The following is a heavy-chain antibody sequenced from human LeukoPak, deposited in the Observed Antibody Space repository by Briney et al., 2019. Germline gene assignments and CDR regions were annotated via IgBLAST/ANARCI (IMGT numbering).Heavy chain of an antibody. V-gene: IGHV1-46*01. CDR3: ARDAVENCSGGSCYVY. J-gene: IGHJ4*02. CDR2: INPSGGST. Sequence: GASVKVSCKASGYTFTSYYMHWVRQAPGQGLEWMGIINPSGGSTSYAQKFQGRVTMTRDTSTSTVYMELSSLRSEDTAVYYCARDAVENCSGGSCYVYWGQGTLVTVSS. D-gene: IGHD2-15*01. CDR1: GYTFTSYY.